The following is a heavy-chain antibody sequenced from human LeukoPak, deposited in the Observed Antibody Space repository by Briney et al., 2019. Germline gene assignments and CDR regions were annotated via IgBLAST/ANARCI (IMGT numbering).Heavy chain of an antibody. V-gene: IGHV4-34*01. J-gene: IGHJ4*02. D-gene: IGHD3-3*01. Sequence: SETLSLTCTVSGGSISSYYWSWIRQPPGKGLEWIGEINHSGSTNYNPSLKSRVTISVDTSKNQFSLKLSSVTAADTAVYYCAASTYYDFWSGYGRNYYFDYWGQGTLVTVSS. CDR2: INHSGST. CDR3: AASTYYDFWSGYGRNYYFDY. CDR1: GGSISSYY.